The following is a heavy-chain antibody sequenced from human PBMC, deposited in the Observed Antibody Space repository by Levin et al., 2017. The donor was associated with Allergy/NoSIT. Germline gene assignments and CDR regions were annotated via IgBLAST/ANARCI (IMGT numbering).Heavy chain of an antibody. D-gene: IGHD3-22*01. J-gene: IGHJ4*02. CDR1: GFTFSNYG. V-gene: IGHV3-30*18. CDR2: ISYNGIAK. Sequence: HPGGSLRLSCAASGFTFSNYGMHWVRQAPGKGLEWVAVISYNGIAKHYADSVKGRFTISRDNSKNTLFLQMNGLRPEDTAVYYCPKERDDTNYYSSYFDFLGQGTLVTVSS. CDR3: PKERDDTNYYSSYFDF.